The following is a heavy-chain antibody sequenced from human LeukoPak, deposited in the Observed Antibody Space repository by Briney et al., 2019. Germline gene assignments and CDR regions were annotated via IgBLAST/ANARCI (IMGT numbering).Heavy chain of an antibody. V-gene: IGHV4-30-4*01. CDR3: ARERGTQSSGWSLYGMDV. J-gene: IGHJ6*02. D-gene: IGHD6-19*01. CDR1: GGSISSGDYY. CDR2: IYYSGST. Sequence: KPSQTLSLTCTVSGGSISSGDYYWSWIRQPPGKGLEWIGYIYYSGSTYYNPSLKSRVTISVDTSKNQFSLKLSSVTAADTAVYYCARERGTQSSGWSLYGMDVWGQGTTVTVSS.